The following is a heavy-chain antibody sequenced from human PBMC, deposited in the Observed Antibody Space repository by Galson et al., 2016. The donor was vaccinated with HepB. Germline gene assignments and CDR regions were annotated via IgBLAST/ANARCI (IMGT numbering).Heavy chain of an antibody. V-gene: IGHV3-53*01. CDR2: LYRSGNT. J-gene: IGHJ2*01. Sequence: SLRLSCAASGFAVMTNYMTWVRQASGKGLEWVSVLYRSGNTYYGESVKGRFTISRDEAENAVYLQMNSLKVEDTAVYYCASGFPYMYFDLWGRGTLVTVSS. D-gene: IGHD3-10*01. CDR1: GFAVMTNY. CDR3: ASGFPYMYFDL.